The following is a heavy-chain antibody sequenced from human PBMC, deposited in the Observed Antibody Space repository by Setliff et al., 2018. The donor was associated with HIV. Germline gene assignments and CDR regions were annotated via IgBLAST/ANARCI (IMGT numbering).Heavy chain of an antibody. CDR1: GFSLSTGGVC. J-gene: IGHJ4*02. CDR3: AHSRMGVSGWPVXXS. V-gene: IGHV2-5*02. D-gene: IGHD3-16*01. Sequence: GSGPTLVNPTQXXXLTXXFSGFSLSTGGVCLGWTTQPPGKGPECLGIIYLDDNKHYTPSLQDRLTIXXDTFRHQVVLTMTNMAPVDTGTYYCAHSRMGVSGWPVXXSWGQGTXXXVSS. CDR2: IYLDDNK.